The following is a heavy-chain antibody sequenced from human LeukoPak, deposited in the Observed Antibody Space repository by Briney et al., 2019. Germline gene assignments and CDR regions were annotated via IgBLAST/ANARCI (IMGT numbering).Heavy chain of an antibody. J-gene: IGHJ5*02. CDR3: ARMSGSSSYTCWFDP. CDR2: INHSGST. V-gene: IGHV4-34*01. CDR1: GGSFSGYY. D-gene: IGHD3-16*01. Sequence: SETPSLTCAVYGGSFSGYYWSWIRQPPGKGLEWIGEINHSGSTNYNPSLKSRVTISVDTSKNQFSLKLSSVTAADTAVYYCARMSGSSSYTCWFDPWGQGTLVTVSS.